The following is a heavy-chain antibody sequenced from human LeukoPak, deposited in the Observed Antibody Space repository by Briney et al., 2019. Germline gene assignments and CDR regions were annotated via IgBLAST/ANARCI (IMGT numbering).Heavy chain of an antibody. V-gene: IGHV3-49*03. CDR3: TRDRGAYNLYDY. CDR2: IRSKAYGETA. D-gene: IGHD1-1*01. Sequence: GGSLRLSCTASGFTFGDYAMSWIRQAPGKELEWVGFIRSKAYGETADYAASVKDRFTISRDDSKAIAYLQMNSLKAEDTAVYHCTRDRGAYNLYDYWGQGTLVTVSS. CDR1: GFTFGDYA. J-gene: IGHJ4*02.